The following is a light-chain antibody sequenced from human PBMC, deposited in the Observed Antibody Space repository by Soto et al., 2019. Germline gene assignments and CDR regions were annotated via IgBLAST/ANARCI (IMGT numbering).Light chain of an antibody. J-gene: IGKJ1*01. CDR2: GVS. Sequence: DIPMTQSPSSLPASVGDSVTITCRASQAINKYLNWYQHKAGQAPKLLIYGVSSLYKGVPARFRGSGAGTFFTLTISSLQPEDFATYYCQQSYTTPGTFGRGTTVEIK. V-gene: IGKV1-39*01. CDR3: QQSYTTPGT. CDR1: QAINKY.